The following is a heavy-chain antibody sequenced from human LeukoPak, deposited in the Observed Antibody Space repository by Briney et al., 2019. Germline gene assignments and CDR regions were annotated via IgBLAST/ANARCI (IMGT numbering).Heavy chain of an antibody. Sequence: PGGSLRLSCAASGFTFDDYAMHWVRQPPGKGLEWVSGISSSGSGGNTYYADSVKGRFTISRDSSKNTLFLQMNTLRAEDTAIYYCAKDRTVGASYWYFDLWGRGTLVTVSS. D-gene: IGHD1-26*01. V-gene: IGHV3-23*01. CDR2: ISSSGSGGNT. CDR1: GFTFDDYA. J-gene: IGHJ2*01. CDR3: AKDRTVGASYWYFDL.